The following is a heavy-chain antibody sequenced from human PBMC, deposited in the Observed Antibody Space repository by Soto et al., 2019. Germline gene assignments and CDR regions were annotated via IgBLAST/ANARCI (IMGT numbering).Heavy chain of an antibody. CDR1: GYTFTSYA. Sequence: ASVKVSCKASGYTFTSYAMHWAREAPGQRLEWMGWINAGNGNTKYSQKFQGRVTITRDTSASTAYMELSSLRSEDTAVYYCARGPPTLAAAGQGYFQHWGQGTLVTVSS. V-gene: IGHV1-3*01. J-gene: IGHJ1*01. CDR3: ARGPPTLAAAGQGYFQH. CDR2: INAGNGNT. D-gene: IGHD6-13*01.